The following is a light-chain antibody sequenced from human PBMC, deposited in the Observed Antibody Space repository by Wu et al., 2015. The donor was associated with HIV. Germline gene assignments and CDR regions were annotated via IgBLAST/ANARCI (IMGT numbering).Light chain of an antibody. CDR2: AAS. J-gene: IGKJ1*01. CDR1: QGISSY. V-gene: IGKV1-8*01. Sequence: AIRMTQSPSSLSASTGDRVTITCRASQGISSYLAWYQQKPGKAPKLLIYAASTLQSGAPSRFSGSGSGTDFTLTINCLQSEDFVTYYCQQYYSYPRTFGQGTKVEIK. CDR3: QQYYSYPRT.